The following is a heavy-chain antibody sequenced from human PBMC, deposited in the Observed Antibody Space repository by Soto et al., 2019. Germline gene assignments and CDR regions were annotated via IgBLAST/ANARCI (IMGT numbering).Heavy chain of an antibody. CDR1: GGSISNSY. J-gene: IGHJ5*02. D-gene: IGHD3-3*01. Sequence: SETLSLTCSVSGGSISNSYWSWIRQPPGKGLEWIGYIYDSGSTNYNPSLKSRVTISVDTSKNQFYLRLSSVTAADTAIYYCATRITVFGLLIPPFDPWGQGTQVTVS. V-gene: IGHV4-59*01. CDR2: IYDSGST. CDR3: ATRITVFGLLIPPFDP.